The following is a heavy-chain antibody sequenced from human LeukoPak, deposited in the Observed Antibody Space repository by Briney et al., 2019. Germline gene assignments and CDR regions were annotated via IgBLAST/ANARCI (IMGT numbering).Heavy chain of an antibody. CDR2: IYDSRST. CDR1: GDSISSYY. D-gene: IGHD1-1*01. Sequence: SETLSPTCTVSGDSISSYYWSWIRQPPGKGLEWIGCIYDSRSTNYNPSLKSRVTISLDTSKNQFSLKLRSVTAADTALYYCARGNPVATTGTKGGWFDPWGQGTLVTVSS. CDR3: ARGNPVATTGTKGGWFDP. J-gene: IGHJ5*02. V-gene: IGHV4-59*01.